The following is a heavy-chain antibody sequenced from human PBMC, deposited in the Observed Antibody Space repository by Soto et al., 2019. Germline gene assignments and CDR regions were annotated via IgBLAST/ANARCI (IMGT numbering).Heavy chain of an antibody. CDR3: ARDSSGYYDRDFDY. Sequence: RGASVKVSCKASGYTFTSYGISWVRQAPGQGLEWMGWISAYNGNTNYAQKLQGRVTMTTDTSTSTAYMELRSLRSDDTAVYYCARDSSGYYDRDFDYWGQGTLVTVSS. J-gene: IGHJ4*02. D-gene: IGHD3-22*01. V-gene: IGHV1-18*01. CDR2: ISAYNGNT. CDR1: GYTFTSYG.